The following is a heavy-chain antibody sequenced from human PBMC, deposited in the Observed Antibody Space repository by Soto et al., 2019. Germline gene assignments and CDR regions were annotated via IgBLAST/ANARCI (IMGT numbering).Heavy chain of an antibody. D-gene: IGHD6-13*01. Sequence: EVQLLESGGGLVQPGGSLRLSCAASGFTFSSYALSWVRQAPGKGLEWVSSVSGRGGSTYYADSVKGRFTISRDNSKNTVYVQMNSLRVEDTAVYHCAKERGIAAPPVKFDYWGQGTLVTVSS. V-gene: IGHV3-23*01. J-gene: IGHJ4*02. CDR2: VSGRGGST. CDR3: AKERGIAAPPVKFDY. CDR1: GFTFSSYA.